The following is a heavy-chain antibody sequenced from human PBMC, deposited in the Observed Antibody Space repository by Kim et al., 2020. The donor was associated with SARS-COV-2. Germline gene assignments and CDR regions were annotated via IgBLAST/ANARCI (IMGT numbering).Heavy chain of an antibody. CDR2: IYYSGST. CDR1: GGSISSYY. V-gene: IGHV4-59*13. D-gene: IGHD3-3*01. Sequence: SETLSLTCTVSGGSISSYYWSWIRQPPGKGLEWIGYIYYSGSTNYNPSLKSRVTISVDTSKNQFSLKLSSVTAADTAVYYCAREVFGVVKYGMDVWGQGT. CDR3: AREVFGVVKYGMDV. J-gene: IGHJ6*02.